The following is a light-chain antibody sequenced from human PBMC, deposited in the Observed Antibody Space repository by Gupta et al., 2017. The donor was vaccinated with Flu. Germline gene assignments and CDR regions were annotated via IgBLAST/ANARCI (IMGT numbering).Light chain of an antibody. V-gene: IGKV4-1*01. J-gene: IGKJ2*01. CDR2: WAS. CDR3: QQEDSLPYT. CDR1: RSILYSANKKNY. Sequence: DIVMTQSPDSLAVSLGERATINCKSSRSILYSANKKNYLAWYQQKPGQPPKLLIFWASTRETGVPDRFSGSGSGTDFTLTISSLQAEDVAIYCCQQEDSLPYTFGQGTMMEIK.